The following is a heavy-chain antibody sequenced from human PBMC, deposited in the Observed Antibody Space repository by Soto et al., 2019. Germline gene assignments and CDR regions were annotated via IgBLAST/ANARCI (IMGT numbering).Heavy chain of an antibody. J-gene: IGHJ4*02. D-gene: IGHD4-17*01. V-gene: IGHV4-59*07. Sequence: SDSLSLTCTVSGGSIRIYVWSWIRQPPGKGLEWIGYIYYSGSTNYNPSLKSRVTISVDTSKNQFSLKLSSVTAADTAVYYCARLCYGDYTWDYWGQGTLVTVPS. CDR2: IYYSGST. CDR1: GGSIRIYV. CDR3: ARLCYGDYTWDY.